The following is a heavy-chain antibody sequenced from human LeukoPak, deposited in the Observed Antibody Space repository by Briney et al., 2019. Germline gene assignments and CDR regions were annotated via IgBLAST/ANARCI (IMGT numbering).Heavy chain of an antibody. CDR1: GGSISSGDYY. CDR2: IYYSGST. CDR3: ARSAVGTADFDY. Sequence: SETLSLTCTVSGGSISSGDYYWSWIRQPPGKGLEWIGYIYYSGSTYYNPSLKSRVTISVDTSKNQFSLKLSSVTAADTAVYYCARSAVGTADFDYWGQGTLVTVSS. D-gene: IGHD6-13*01. V-gene: IGHV4-30-4*01. J-gene: IGHJ4*02.